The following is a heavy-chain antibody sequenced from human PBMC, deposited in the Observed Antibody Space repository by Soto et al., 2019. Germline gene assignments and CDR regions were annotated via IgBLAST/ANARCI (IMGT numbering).Heavy chain of an antibody. CDR1: GFTFSSYA. CDR3: AKPSEGGYCSGGSCYGLYYYMDV. D-gene: IGHD2-15*01. J-gene: IGHJ6*03. CDR2: ISGSGGST. V-gene: IGHV3-23*01. Sequence: SGGSLRLSCAASGFTFSSYAMSWVRQAPGKGLEWVSAISGSGGSTYYADSVKGRFTISRDNSKNTLYLQMNSLRAEDTAVYYCAKPSEGGYCSGGSCYGLYYYMDVWGKGTTVTVSS.